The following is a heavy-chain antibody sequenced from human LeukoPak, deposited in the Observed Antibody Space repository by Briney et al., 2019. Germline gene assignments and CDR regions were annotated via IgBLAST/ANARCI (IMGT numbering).Heavy chain of an antibody. V-gene: IGHV3-21*04. J-gene: IGHJ3*02. Sequence: GGSLRLSCAASGFTFSSYSMNWVRQAPGKGLEWVSSISSSSSYIYYAGSVKGRFTVSRDNAENSLYLQMNSLRVEDTALYYCTKDVLAGGADIWGQGTLVIVSS. CDR1: GFTFSSYS. CDR2: ISSSSSYI. D-gene: IGHD1-26*01. CDR3: TKDVLAGGADI.